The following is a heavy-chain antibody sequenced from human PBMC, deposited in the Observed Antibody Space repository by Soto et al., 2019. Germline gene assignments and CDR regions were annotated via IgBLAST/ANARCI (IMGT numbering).Heavy chain of an antibody. J-gene: IGHJ6*03. V-gene: IGHV4-39*01. Sequence: QLQLQESGPGLVKPSETLSLTCTVSGDSISISSHYWGWIRQPPGEGLEGIASIYYSGSTYYNPSRQRRTTISLDTSKNQISLKLGSVTAADTAVYYCARMNIVGVLYYYLDAWGQGTTVTVSS. CDR3: ARMNIVGVLYYYLDA. D-gene: IGHD3-3*02. CDR2: IYYSGST. CDR1: GDSISISSHY.